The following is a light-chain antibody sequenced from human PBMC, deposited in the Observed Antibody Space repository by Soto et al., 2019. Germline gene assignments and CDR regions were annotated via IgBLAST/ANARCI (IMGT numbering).Light chain of an antibody. Sequence: EIVLTQSPCTLSLSPGERATLSCRASQSVSSSYLAWYQRKPGQSPRLLIYGASSRATGIPDRFSGSGSGTDFTLTISRLEPEDFAVYYCQQYGSSPLITFGQGTRLEIK. V-gene: IGKV3-20*01. J-gene: IGKJ5*01. CDR2: GAS. CDR1: QSVSSSY. CDR3: QQYGSSPLIT.